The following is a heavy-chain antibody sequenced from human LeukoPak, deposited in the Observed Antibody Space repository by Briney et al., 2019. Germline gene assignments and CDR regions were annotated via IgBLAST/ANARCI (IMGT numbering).Heavy chain of an antibody. Sequence: ASVKVSCKASGGTFNNYVISWVRQAPGQGLEWMGGISPILGTANYAQKFQGRVTITTDESTNTAYMEVSSLRSEDTAVYYCARVIAAAGIEYFDYWGQGTLVTVSS. V-gene: IGHV1-69*05. CDR3: ARVIAAAGIEYFDY. CDR1: GGTFNNYV. J-gene: IGHJ4*02. CDR2: ISPILGTA. D-gene: IGHD6-13*01.